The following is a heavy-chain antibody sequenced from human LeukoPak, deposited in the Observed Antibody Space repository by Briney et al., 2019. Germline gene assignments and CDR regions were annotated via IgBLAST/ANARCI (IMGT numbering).Heavy chain of an antibody. J-gene: IGHJ5*02. Sequence: GGSLRLSCAVSGFTFSGFWMSWSRQAPGKGLEWVASINSDGSEGYYADVVKGRFTISRDNAKNSLYLQINSLRAEDTAVYYCARDNSLRNWFDPWGQGTLVTVSS. CDR1: GFTFSGFW. V-gene: IGHV3-7*03. CDR3: ARDNSLRNWFDP. CDR2: INSDGSEG.